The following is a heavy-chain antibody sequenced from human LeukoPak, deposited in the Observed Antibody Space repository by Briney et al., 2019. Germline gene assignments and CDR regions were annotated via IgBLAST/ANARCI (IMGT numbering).Heavy chain of an antibody. CDR2: ISSGSSTI. CDR3: SRGLLPDY. D-gene: IGHD2-21*02. J-gene: IGHJ4*02. V-gene: IGHV3-48*02. Sequence: GGSLGLSCAVSGFTFSIYSMNWVRQAPGKGLEWVSYISSGSSTIYYADSVKGRFTVSRDNAKNSLFLQMNSLTDEDTAVYYCSRGLLPDYWGQGTLVTVSS. CDR1: GFTFSIYS.